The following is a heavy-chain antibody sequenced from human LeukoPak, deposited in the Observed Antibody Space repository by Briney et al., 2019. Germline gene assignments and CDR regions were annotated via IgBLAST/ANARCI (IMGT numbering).Heavy chain of an antibody. CDR3: ARDNXPXRDYYYMDV. Sequence: SETLSLTCTVSGGSISSYYWSWIRQPPGKGLEWLGFIYHSGSTTYNPSLRSRVTISLDTSKNQISLNLSSVTAADTAVYYCARDNXPXRDYYYMDVWGKGTTVTVSS. CDR2: IYHSGST. V-gene: IGHV4-4*08. CDR1: GGSISSYY. J-gene: IGHJ6*03.